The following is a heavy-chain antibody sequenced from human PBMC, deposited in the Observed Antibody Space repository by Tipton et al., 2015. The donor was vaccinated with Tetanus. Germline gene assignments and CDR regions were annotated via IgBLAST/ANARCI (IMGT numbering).Heavy chain of an antibody. Sequence: TLSLTCTVSGGSISSTSYYWAWIRQPPGKGLEWIGYIYYSGSTNYSPSLKSRVAISMDTSKNQISLKLSSVTAADTAVYYCARRSYCSSSRCFDAFDLWGQGTMVTVSS. D-gene: IGHD2-2*01. J-gene: IGHJ3*01. CDR1: GGSISSTSYY. V-gene: IGHV4-61*05. CDR2: IYYSGST. CDR3: ARRSYCSSSRCFDAFDL.